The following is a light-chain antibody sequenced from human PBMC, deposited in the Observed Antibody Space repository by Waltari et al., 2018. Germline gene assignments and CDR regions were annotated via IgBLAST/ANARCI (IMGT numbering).Light chain of an antibody. CDR2: WAS. CDR3: QQYYTTPRT. CDR1: QSVLFSSNNKNY. Sequence: DIVMTQSPDSLAVSLGERATINCKSSQSVLFSSNNKNYLAWYQQKPGQPPKLLIYWASTREPGVPDRFSGSGPGTDFTLTINSLQAEDVAVYYCQQYYTTPRTFGQGTKVEIK. J-gene: IGKJ1*01. V-gene: IGKV4-1*01.